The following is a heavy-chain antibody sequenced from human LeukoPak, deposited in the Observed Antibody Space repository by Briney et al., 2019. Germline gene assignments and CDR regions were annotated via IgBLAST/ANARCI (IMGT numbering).Heavy chain of an antibody. D-gene: IGHD3-10*01. CDR2: INHSGST. CDR1: GGSFSGYY. Sequence: SETLSLTCAVYGGSFSGYYWSWIRQPPGKGLEWIGEINHSGSTNYNPSLKSRVTISVDTSKNQFSLKLSSVTAADTAVYYCATKSGRGYYGSGKPKNAFDIWGQGTMVTVSS. CDR3: ATKSGRGYYGSGKPKNAFDI. J-gene: IGHJ3*02. V-gene: IGHV4-34*01.